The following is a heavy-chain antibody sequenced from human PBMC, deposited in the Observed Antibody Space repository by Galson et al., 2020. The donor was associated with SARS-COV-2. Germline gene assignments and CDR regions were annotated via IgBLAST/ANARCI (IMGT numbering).Heavy chain of an antibody. V-gene: IGHV3-30*04. J-gene: IGHJ4*02. CDR3: VRGPRGSLYQLLHGTFDN. CDR2: VSSDGTDK. D-gene: IGHD2-2*01. Sequence: QLGESLKTSCPASGFPFSSSPMHWVRQAPGKGLVWVAVVSSDGTDKYYADSVKGRFTISRDQSKNTLSLQMNSLTTEDTALYYCVRGPRGSLYQLLHGTFDNWGQGTLVTVSS. CDR1: GFPFSSSP.